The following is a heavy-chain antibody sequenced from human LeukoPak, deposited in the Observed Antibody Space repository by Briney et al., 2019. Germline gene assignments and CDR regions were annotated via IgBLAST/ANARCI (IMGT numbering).Heavy chain of an antibody. J-gene: IGHJ2*01. V-gene: IGHV1-46*01. D-gene: IGHD3-22*01. CDR2: INPSGGST. CDR1: GYTFTSYY. Sequence: ASVKVSCKASGYTFTSYYMHWVRQAPGQGLEWMGIINPSGGSTSYAQKFQGGVTMTRDMSASTVYMELSSLRSEDTAVYYCARDPPGYWYFDLWGRGTLVTVSS. CDR3: ARDPPGYWYFDL.